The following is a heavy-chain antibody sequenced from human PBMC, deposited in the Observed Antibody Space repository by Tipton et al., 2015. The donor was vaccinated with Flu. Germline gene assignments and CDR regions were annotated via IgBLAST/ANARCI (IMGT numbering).Heavy chain of an antibody. CDR2: IYGGGTT. CDR3: ARGPQVPVWPYYYGMDV. CDR1: GFTVTISY. V-gene: IGHV3-53*01. Sequence: SLRLSCAASGFTVTISYMSWVRQAPGKGLEWVSVIYGGGTTDYADSVKGRFTISRDKSKNALYLQMSSLRAEDTAVYYCARGPQVPVWPYYYGMDVWGQGTTVTVSS. D-gene: IGHD2-2*01. J-gene: IGHJ6*02.